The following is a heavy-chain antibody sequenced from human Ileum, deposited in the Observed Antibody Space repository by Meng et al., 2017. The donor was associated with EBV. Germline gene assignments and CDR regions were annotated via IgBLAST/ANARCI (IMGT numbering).Heavy chain of an antibody. V-gene: IGHV1-46*02. CDR3: ARVSKGGSYRFDP. D-gene: IGHD1-26*01. CDR2: INPSGGSS. CDR1: GYTFNTYY. Sequence: QVQLVQSGAEVKKPGASVRVSCKASGYTFNTYYMHWVRQAPGQGLEWIGVINPSGGSSIYAQRFQGRVTMTSDTSTTTVYMDLSSLRSEDTAVYYCARVSKGGSYRFDPWGQGTLVTVSS. J-gene: IGHJ5*02.